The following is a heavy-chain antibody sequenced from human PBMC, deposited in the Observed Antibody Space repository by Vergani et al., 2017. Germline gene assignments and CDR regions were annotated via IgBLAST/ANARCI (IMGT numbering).Heavy chain of an antibody. CDR3: ATGAGPFDI. J-gene: IGHJ4*02. Sequence: QVQMQESGPGLVKTSETLSLTCSASGAPISYWCWCWLRQPAGKGLEWVGRLCPSGSTNYKPSLKSRVTMSIDTSKNQFSLKLTSVTAADTAVYYCATGAGPFDIGGQGTLVTVSS. V-gene: IGHV4-4*07. CDR2: LCPSGST. CDR1: GAPISYWC. D-gene: IGHD7-27*01.